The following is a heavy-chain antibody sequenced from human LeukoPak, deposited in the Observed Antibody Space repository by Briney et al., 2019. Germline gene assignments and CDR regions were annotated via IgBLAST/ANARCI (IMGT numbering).Heavy chain of an antibody. D-gene: IGHD3-10*01. CDR2: IYYSGST. Sequence: PSETLSLTCTISGGSISSYYWSWIRQPPGKGLEWIAYIYYSGSTNYNPSLKSRVTISVDTSKNQFSLKLSSVTAADTAVYYCARRYGSGSSGTFDYWGQGTLVTVSS. J-gene: IGHJ4*02. CDR3: ARRYGSGSSGTFDY. V-gene: IGHV4-59*01. CDR1: GGSISSYY.